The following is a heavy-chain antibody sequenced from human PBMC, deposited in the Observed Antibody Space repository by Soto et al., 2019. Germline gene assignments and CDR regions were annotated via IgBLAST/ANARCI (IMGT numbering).Heavy chain of an antibody. CDR1: GGSISSGDYY. D-gene: IGHD3-22*01. CDR2: IYYSGST. Sequence: SETLSLTCTVSGGSISSGDYYWSWIRQPPGKGLEWIGYIYYSGSTYYNPSLKSRVTISVDTSRNQFSLKLSSVTAADTAVYYCAGGSYYYDSSGYFPYWGQGTLVTVSSGKKKFSLNLSSVTAADTAVYYCARGEVAARYYGMDVWGQGTTVTVSS. CDR3: AGGSYYYDSSGYFPYWGQGTLVTVSSGKKKFSLNLSSVTAADTAVYYCARGEVAARYYGMDV. J-gene: IGHJ6*02. V-gene: IGHV4-30-4*01.